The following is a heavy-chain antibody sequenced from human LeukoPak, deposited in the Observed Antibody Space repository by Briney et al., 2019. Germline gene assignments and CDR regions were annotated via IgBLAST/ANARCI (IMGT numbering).Heavy chain of an antibody. CDR2: IYHSGST. J-gene: IGHJ5*02. Sequence: ASETLSLTCTVSGGSISSGGYYWSWIRQPPGKGLEWIGYIYHSGSTYYNPSLKSRVTISVDRSKNQFSLKLSSVTAADTAVYYRATWYSSSWSGAYNWFDPWGQGTLVTVSS. D-gene: IGHD6-13*01. V-gene: IGHV4-30-2*01. CDR1: GGSISSGGYY. CDR3: ATWYSSSWSGAYNWFDP.